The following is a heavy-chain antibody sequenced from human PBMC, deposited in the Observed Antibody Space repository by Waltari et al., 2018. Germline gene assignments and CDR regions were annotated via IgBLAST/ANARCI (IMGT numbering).Heavy chain of an antibody. CDR1: GGSISSSNW. D-gene: IGHD6-19*01. CDR3: ASLYSSGWYGAFDY. V-gene: IGHV4-4*02. CDR2: IYHSGST. J-gene: IGHJ4*02. Sequence: QVQLQESGPGLVKPSGTLSLTCAVSGGSISSSNWWSWVRQPPGKGLEWIGEIYHSGSTHYNPSLKSRVTISVDKSKNQFSLKLSSVTAADTAVYYCASLYSSGWYGAFDYWGQGTLVTVSS.